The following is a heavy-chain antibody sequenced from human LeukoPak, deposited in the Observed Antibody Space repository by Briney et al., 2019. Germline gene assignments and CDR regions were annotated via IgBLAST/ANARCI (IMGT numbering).Heavy chain of an antibody. J-gene: IGHJ6*02. D-gene: IGHD6-13*01. Sequence: PSETLSLTCTISGASISSSSYSWAWIRQPPGKGLEWIGRIYYGGSTYYNPTLKSRVTISVDTSKNQFSLKLSPVTASDTAVYYCARHVAQQLLWYYQGMDVWGQGTTVTVSS. CDR3: ARHVAQQLLWYYQGMDV. CDR2: IYYGGST. CDR1: GASISSSSYS. V-gene: IGHV4-39*01.